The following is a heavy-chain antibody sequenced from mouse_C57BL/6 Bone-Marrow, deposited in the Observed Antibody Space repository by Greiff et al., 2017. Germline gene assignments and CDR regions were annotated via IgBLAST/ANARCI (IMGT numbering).Heavy chain of an antibody. J-gene: IGHJ2*01. V-gene: IGHV1-55*01. D-gene: IGHD1-1*01. CDR1: GYTFTSYW. CDR3: AILFITTVVATDY. CDR2: IYPGSGST. Sequence: VQLQQPGAELVKPGASVKMSCKASGYTFTSYWITWVKQRPGQGLEWIGDIYPGSGSTNYNEKFKSKATLTVATSSSTAYMQLSSLTSEDSAVYYCAILFITTVVATDYWGQGTTLTVSS.